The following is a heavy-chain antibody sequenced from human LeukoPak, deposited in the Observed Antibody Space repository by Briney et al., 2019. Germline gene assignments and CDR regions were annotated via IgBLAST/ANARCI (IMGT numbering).Heavy chain of an antibody. Sequence: PSETLSLTCAVYGGSFSGYYWSWIRQPPGKGLEWIGEINHSGSTNYNPSLKSRVTISVDTSKNQFSLKLSSVIAADTAVYYCARAGKSGSSIDYWGQGTLVTVSS. CDR1: GGSFSGYY. D-gene: IGHD1-26*01. CDR3: ARAGKSGSSIDY. CDR2: INHSGST. V-gene: IGHV4-34*01. J-gene: IGHJ4*02.